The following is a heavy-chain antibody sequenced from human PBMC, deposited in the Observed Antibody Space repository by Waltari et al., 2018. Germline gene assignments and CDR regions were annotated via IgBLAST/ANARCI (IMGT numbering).Heavy chain of an antibody. CDR3: ARNGDFDF. CDR2: TKRGGGAN. Sequence: LRGFSMSWVRQAPGKGLEWVATTKRGGGANFYVDSVKGRFTISRDNAKNSLFLQMNSLRAEDTAVYYCARNGDFDFWGQGTLVTVSS. V-gene: IGHV3-7*01. CDR1: LRGFS. J-gene: IGHJ4*02. D-gene: IGHD4-17*01.